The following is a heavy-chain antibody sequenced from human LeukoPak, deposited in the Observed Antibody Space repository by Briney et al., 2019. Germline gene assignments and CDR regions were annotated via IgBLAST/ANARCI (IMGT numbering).Heavy chain of an antibody. Sequence: PGGSLRLSCAASGFTVSSNYMSWVRQAPGKGLEWVSVIYSGGSTYYADSVKGRFTISRDNSKNTLYLQMNSLRAEDTAVYYCARGFTIFGVVNDAFDIWGQGTMVTLPS. J-gene: IGHJ3*02. CDR3: ARGFTIFGVVNDAFDI. D-gene: IGHD3-3*01. CDR2: IYSGGST. CDR1: GFTVSSNY. V-gene: IGHV3-66*01.